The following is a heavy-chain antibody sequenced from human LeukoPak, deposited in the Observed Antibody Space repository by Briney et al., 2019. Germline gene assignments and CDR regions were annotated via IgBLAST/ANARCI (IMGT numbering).Heavy chain of an antibody. CDR1: GFTFSSYA. D-gene: IGHD2-2*01. CDR2: IIGSGGST. V-gene: IGHV3-23*01. J-gene: IGHJ6*03. CDR3: AKGGSASSYYYMDV. Sequence: GGSLRLSCAASGFTFSSYALSWVRQAPGKGREWVSSIIGSGGSTFYADSVKGRFTISRDNSKNTLYLHMNSLRAEDTAVYYCAKGGSASSYYYMDVWGKGTTVTVSS.